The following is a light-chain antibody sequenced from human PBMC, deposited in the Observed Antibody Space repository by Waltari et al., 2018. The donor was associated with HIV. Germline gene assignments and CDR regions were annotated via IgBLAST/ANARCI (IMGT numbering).Light chain of an antibody. CDR3: VVWDDRLRGVV. V-gene: IGLV1-47*01. CDR1: SSNLGSNN. Sequence: QSVVTQSPSASGTPGQIVTISCSGISSNLGSNNVFWYQHLPGTAPKLLISRDNHRASGVPARISGSRSGTSASLATIGLRSEDEAVYYCVVWDDRLRGVVLGGGTSLTVL. CDR2: RDN. J-gene: IGLJ2*01.